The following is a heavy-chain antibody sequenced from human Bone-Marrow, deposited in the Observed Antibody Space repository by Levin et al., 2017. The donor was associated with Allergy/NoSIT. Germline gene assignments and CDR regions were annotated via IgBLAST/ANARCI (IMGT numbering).Heavy chain of an antibody. CDR1: GFIFTSYA. CDR3: ANANRPGLVSFHFED. V-gene: IGHV3-23*01. J-gene: IGHJ4*02. CDR2: ISGAAINI. D-gene: IGHD6-6*01. Sequence: GESLKISCATSGFIFTSYAVTWVRQAPGRGLEWVAGISGAAINIDYADSVKGRFTVSRDESTNTLFLQMNSLRVEDTAIYYCANANRPGLVSFHFEDWGQGTLVAVSS.